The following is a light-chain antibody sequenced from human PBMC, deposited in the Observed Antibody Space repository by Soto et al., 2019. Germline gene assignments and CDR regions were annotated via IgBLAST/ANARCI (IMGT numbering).Light chain of an antibody. CDR1: SNDVGSYNL. J-gene: IGLJ2*01. CDR2: ENN. CDR3: CSYAGGNTLI. Sequence: QSALTQPASVSGSPGQSITISCTGTSNDVGSYNLGSWYQQHPGKAPKLMIYENNQRPTGVSNRFSGSKSGHSASLTISGLQAEDEADYYCCSYAGGNTLIFGGGTKVTVL. V-gene: IGLV2-23*01.